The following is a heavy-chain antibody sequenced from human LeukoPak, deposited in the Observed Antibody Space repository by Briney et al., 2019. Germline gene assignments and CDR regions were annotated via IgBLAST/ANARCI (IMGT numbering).Heavy chain of an antibody. Sequence: SETLSLTCAVYGGSFSGYYWSWIRQPPGKGLEWIGEINHSGSTNYNPSLKSRVTISVDTSENQFSLKLSSVTAADTAVYYCARDRQIADRTSYNWFDPWGQGTLVTVSS. D-gene: IGHD6-13*01. V-gene: IGHV4-34*01. CDR1: GGSFSGYY. CDR2: INHSGST. J-gene: IGHJ5*02. CDR3: ARDRQIADRTSYNWFDP.